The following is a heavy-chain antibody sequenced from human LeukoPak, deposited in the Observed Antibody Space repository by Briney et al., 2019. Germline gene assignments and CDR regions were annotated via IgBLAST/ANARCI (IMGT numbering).Heavy chain of an antibody. CDR2: INPSGGST. CDR3: ARGKGYDPTMGHRYNWFDP. J-gene: IGHJ5*02. D-gene: IGHD3-3*01. Sequence: ASVKVSCKASGYTFTGYYMHWVRQAPGQGLEWMGIINPSGGSTSYAQKFQGRVTMTRDTSTSTVYMELSSLRSEDTAVYYCARGKGYDPTMGHRYNWFDPWGQGTLVTVSS. CDR1: GYTFTGYY. V-gene: IGHV1-46*01.